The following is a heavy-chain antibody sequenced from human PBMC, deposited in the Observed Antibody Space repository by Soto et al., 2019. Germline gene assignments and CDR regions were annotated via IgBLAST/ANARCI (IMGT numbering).Heavy chain of an antibody. J-gene: IGHJ4*02. D-gene: IGHD3-9*01. CDR1: GYTFTGYY. Sequence: ASVKVSCKASGYTFTGYYMHWVRQAPGQGLEWMGWINPNSGGTNYAQKFQGWVTMTRDTSISTAYMELSRLRSDDTAVYYCARGAQLRYFDWLDSRAFDYWGQGTLVTVSS. V-gene: IGHV1-2*04. CDR3: ARGAQLRYFDWLDSRAFDY. CDR2: INPNSGGT.